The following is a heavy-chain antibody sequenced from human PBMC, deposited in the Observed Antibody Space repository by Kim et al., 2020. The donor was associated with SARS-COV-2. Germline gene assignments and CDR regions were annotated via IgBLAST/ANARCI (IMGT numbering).Heavy chain of an antibody. CDR1: GGTFSSYA. V-gene: IGHV1-69*13. CDR2: IIPIFGTA. Sequence: SVKVSCKASGGTFSSYAISWVRQAPGQGLEWMGGIIPIFGTANYAQKFQARVTITADESTSTAYMELSSLRSEDTAVYYCARDGCSGGSCSGDYWGQGTLVTVSS. D-gene: IGHD2-15*01. J-gene: IGHJ4*02. CDR3: ARDGCSGGSCSGDY.